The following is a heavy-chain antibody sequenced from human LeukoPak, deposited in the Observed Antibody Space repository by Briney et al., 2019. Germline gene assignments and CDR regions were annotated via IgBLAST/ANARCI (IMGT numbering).Heavy chain of an antibody. V-gene: IGHV1-69*06. CDR1: GGTFSSYA. Sequence: SVTVSCKGSGGTFSSYAISWVRQAPGQGMEWMGGIIPIFGRANYAQKFQGRVTITADKSTSTAYMELSSLRSEDTSVYYCATERYFDWLFEFKYYYYYGMDAWGKGTTVTVSS. J-gene: IGHJ6*04. CDR2: IIPIFGRA. D-gene: IGHD3-9*01. CDR3: ATERYFDWLFEFKYYYYYGMDA.